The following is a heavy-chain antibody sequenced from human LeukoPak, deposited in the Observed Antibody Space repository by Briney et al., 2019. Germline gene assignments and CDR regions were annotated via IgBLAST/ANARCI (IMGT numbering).Heavy chain of an antibody. V-gene: IGHV3-9*01. Sequence: GGSLRLSCAASGFTFDDYAMHWVRQAPGKGLEWVSGISWNSGSIGYADSVKGRFTISRDNAKNSLYLQMNSLRAEDTASYYCAKGGYSYGYSIDYWGQGTLVTVSS. D-gene: IGHD5-18*01. CDR1: GFTFDDYA. CDR3: AKGGYSYGYSIDY. CDR2: ISWNSGSI. J-gene: IGHJ4*02.